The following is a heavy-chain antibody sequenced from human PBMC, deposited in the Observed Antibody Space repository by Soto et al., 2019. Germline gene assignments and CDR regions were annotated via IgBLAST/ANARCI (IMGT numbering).Heavy chain of an antibody. D-gene: IGHD3-10*01. CDR3: AKDNYYYSRGGFDY. CDR2: TTGSGDTT. J-gene: IGHJ4*02. Sequence: PGGSLRLSCAASGFTFSSYATSWVRQAPGKGLEWVSSTTGSGDTTYYGDSVKGRFTVSRDNSKNTLDLQMNSLRAEDTAVYYCAKDNYYYSRGGFDYWGPGTLVTVSS. CDR1: GFTFSSYA. V-gene: IGHV3-23*01.